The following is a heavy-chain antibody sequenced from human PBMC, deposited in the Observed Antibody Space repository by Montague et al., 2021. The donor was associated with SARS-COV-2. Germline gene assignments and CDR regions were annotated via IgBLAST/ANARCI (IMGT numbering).Heavy chain of an antibody. Sequence: SETLSLTCAVSGVSITSTNWWSLVRQPPGKGLEWIGEIYYGGIATYNPSLKSRATISMGRSRNLFSLKLSSVTAADTAIYYCAGKVLTVPADYWGQGTLVTVS. CDR3: AGKVLTVPADY. V-gene: IGHV4-4*02. D-gene: IGHD4-11*01. J-gene: IGHJ4*02. CDR1: GVSITSTNW. CDR2: IYYGGIA.